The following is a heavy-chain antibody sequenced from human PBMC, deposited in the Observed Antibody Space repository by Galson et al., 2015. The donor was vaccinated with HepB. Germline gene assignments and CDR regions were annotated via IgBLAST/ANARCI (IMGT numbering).Heavy chain of an antibody. Sequence: SLRLSCAASGLTLETYDISWVRQASGRGLQWVSAISENDISTHYADPVKGRFTISRQKSKNMVFLQMNRLKVEDTAVYYCAKGSPTSFYHYYMDVWGKGTTVTVSS. V-gene: IGHV3-23*01. CDR3: AKGSPTSFYHYYMDV. J-gene: IGHJ6*03. CDR1: GLTLETYD. CDR2: ISENDIST. D-gene: IGHD2/OR15-2a*01.